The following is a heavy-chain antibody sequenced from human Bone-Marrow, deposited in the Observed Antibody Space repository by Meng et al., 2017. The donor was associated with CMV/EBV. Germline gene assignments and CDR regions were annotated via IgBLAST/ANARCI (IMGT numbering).Heavy chain of an antibody. CDR3: ASGSARKYSSSSSLGY. D-gene: IGHD6-6*01. CDR2: IKQEGSEK. V-gene: IGHV3-7*01. Sequence: GGSLRLSCAASGFTFSSYSMNWVRQAPGKGLEWVANIKQEGSEKYYVDSVKGRFTIFRDNAKNSLYLQMNSLRAEDTAVYYCASGSARKYSSSSSLGYWGQGTLATVPS. CDR1: GFTFSSYS. J-gene: IGHJ4*02.